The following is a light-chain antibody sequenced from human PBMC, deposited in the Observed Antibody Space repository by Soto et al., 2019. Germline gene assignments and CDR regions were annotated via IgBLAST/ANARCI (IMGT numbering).Light chain of an antibody. CDR2: DVN. CDR1: TSDVGGYNF. V-gene: IGLV2-14*01. J-gene: IGLJ3*02. Sequence: QSALTQPASVSGSPGQSITISCSGTTSDVGGYNFISWYQHHPGKAPKLVIYDVNNRPSGISYRFSGSKSGNTASLTISGLQAEDEADYYCASYTRTTTRVFGGGTKVTVL. CDR3: ASYTRTTTRV.